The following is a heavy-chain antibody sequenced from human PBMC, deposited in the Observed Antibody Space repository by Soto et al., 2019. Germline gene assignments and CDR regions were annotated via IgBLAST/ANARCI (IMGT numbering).Heavy chain of an antibody. J-gene: IGHJ4*02. CDR1: GFTFSSYG. Sequence: QVQLVESGGGVVQPGRSLRLSCAASGFTFSSYGMHWVRQAPGKGLEWVAVIWYDGSNKYYADSVKGRFTISRDNSKNTLYLPMNSLRAEDTAVYYCAREWGSGWPVFDSWGQGTLVTVSS. CDR2: IWYDGSNK. D-gene: IGHD6-19*01. V-gene: IGHV3-33*01. CDR3: AREWGSGWPVFDS.